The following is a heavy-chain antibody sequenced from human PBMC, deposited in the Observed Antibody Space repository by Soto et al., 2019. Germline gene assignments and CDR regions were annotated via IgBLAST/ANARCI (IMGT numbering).Heavy chain of an antibody. CDR1: GGTFSSYA. D-gene: IGHD2-2*01. Sequence: SVKVSCKASGGTFSSYAISWVRQAPGQGLEWMGGIIPIFGTANYAQKFQGRVTITADESTSTAYMELSSLRSEDTAVYYCARAEYQLLDLAFDIWGQGTMVTVSS. CDR2: IIPIFGTA. V-gene: IGHV1-69*13. J-gene: IGHJ3*02. CDR3: ARAEYQLLDLAFDI.